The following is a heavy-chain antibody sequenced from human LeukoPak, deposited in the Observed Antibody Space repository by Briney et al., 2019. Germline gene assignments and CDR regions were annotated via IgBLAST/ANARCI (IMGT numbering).Heavy chain of an antibody. CDR2: ISSDGRNE. CDR3: ARGGSSSWYGDC. CDR1: GFTFSDYA. J-gene: IGHJ4*02. Sequence: PGGSLRLSCAASGFTFSDYAIHWVRQAPDKGLEWVAVISSDGRNEYYADSVKGRFTISRDNSKNTLYLQMNSLRPEDTAVYYCARGGSSSWYGDCWGRGTLVTVSS. V-gene: IGHV3-30*04. D-gene: IGHD6-13*01.